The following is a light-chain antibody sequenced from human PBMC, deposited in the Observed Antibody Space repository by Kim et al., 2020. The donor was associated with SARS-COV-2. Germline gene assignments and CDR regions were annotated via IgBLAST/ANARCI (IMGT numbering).Light chain of an antibody. J-gene: IGLJ2*01. V-gene: IGLV2-14*03. CDR1: SSDVGGYNY. CDR3: SSYTSSSTRV. CDR2: DVS. Sequence: QSALTQPASVSGSPGQSITISCTGTSSDVGGYNYVSWYQQHPGKAPKLMIFDVSNRPSGVSNRFYGSKSGNTASLIISGLQAEDEADYYCSSYTSSSTRVFGGGTKVTVL.